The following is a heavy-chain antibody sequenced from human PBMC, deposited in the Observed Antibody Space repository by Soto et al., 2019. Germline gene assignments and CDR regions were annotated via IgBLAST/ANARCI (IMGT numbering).Heavy chain of an antibody. J-gene: IGHJ5*02. D-gene: IGHD2-2*03. Sequence: SETLSLTCTVSGGSISSSSYYWGWIRQPPGKGLEWIGSIYYSGSTYYNPSLKSRVTISVDRSKNQFSLKLTSVTAADTAVYYCARAMDIGMASKDNWFDPWGQGTLVTVSS. CDR2: IYYSGST. CDR1: GGSISSSSYY. V-gene: IGHV4-39*01. CDR3: ARAMDIGMASKDNWFDP.